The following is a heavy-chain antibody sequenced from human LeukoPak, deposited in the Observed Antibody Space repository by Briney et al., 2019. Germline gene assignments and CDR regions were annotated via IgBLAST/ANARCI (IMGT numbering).Heavy chain of an antibody. Sequence: GGSLRLSCTASGFTFGDYAMSWFREAPGKGLEWVGFIISKAYGGTTEYAASVKGRFTISRDDSKSIAYLQMNSLKTEDTAVCYCTRDSGYSGKIPDAFDIWGQGTMVTVSS. CDR3: TRDSGYSGKIPDAFDI. CDR1: GFTFGDYA. CDR2: IISKAYGGTT. V-gene: IGHV3-49*03. J-gene: IGHJ3*02. D-gene: IGHD5-18*01.